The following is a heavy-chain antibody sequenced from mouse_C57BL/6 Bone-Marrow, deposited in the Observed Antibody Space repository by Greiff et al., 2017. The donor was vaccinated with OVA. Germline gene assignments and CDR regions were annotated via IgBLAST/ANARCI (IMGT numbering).Heavy chain of an antibody. Sequence: VQLQESGAELVRPGTSVKMSCKASGYTFTNYWIGWAKQRPGHGLEWIGDIYPGGGYTNYNEKFKGKATLTADKSSSTAYMQFSSLTSEDSAIYYCARGIYYAMDYWVKEPQSPSPQ. CDR3: ARGIYYAMDY. CDR2: IYPGGGYT. J-gene: IGHJ4*01. CDR1: GYTFTNYW. V-gene: IGHV1-63*01.